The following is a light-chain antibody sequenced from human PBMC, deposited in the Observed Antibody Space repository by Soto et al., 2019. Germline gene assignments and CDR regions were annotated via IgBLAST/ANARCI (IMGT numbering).Light chain of an antibody. CDR3: SSFTTSNTVV. CDR2: DVS. J-gene: IGLJ3*02. CDR1: SSDVGSYNY. V-gene: IGLV2-14*03. Sequence: QSVLTQPASVSGSPGQSITISCTGTSSDVGSYNYVSWYQQHPGKVPKLMIYDVSNRPSGVSDRFSGSKSGNTASLTISGLQAEDEADYYCSSFTTSNTVVFGGGTKVTVL.